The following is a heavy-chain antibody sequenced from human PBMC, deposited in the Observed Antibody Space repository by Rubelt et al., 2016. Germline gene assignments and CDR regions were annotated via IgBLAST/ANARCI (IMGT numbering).Heavy chain of an antibody. J-gene: IGHJ4*02. CDR1: GGSFRGYY. Sequence: QVQLQQWGAGLLKPSETLSLTCAVYGGSFRGYYWSWIRQPPGKGLEWIGEINHSGSTNYNPSLKSRVTISVDTSKHQCSLKLSSVTAADTAVYDCARHWQLGVDYWGQGTLVTVSS. CDR2: INHSGST. CDR3: ARHWQLGVDY. V-gene: IGHV4-34*01. D-gene: IGHD6-6*01.